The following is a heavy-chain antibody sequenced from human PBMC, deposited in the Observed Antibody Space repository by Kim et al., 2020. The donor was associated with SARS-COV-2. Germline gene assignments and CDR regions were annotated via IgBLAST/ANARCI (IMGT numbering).Heavy chain of an antibody. CDR2: VTHSGTT. D-gene: IGHD6-13*01. CDR3: AREGSGSSPPIGFQY. J-gene: IGHJ1*01. V-gene: IGHV4-34*01. Sequence: SETLSLTCAVYGGSFSGYHWSWIHQPPGKGLEWIGEVTHSGTTNYNPSLKSRVTTAVDTSKNQFSLELRSVTAADTAVYYCAREGSGSSPPIGFQYWGQGTLVTVSS. CDR1: GGSFSGYH.